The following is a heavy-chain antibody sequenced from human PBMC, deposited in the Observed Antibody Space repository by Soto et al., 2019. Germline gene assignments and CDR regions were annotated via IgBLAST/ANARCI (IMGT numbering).Heavy chain of an antibody. V-gene: IGHV1-2*02. J-gene: IGHJ4*02. CDR1: GYTFTGYY. CDR3: AREEQTGANYYLDY. CDR2: ISPHSGGP. Sequence: ASVKVSCKASGYTFTGYYIHWVRQAPGQGLEWMGSISPHSGGPNYAQRFQGRVAMTRDTSMTTVYMEMSGLTSDDTAVYYCAREEQTGANYYLDYWGQGTLVTVSS. D-gene: IGHD7-27*01.